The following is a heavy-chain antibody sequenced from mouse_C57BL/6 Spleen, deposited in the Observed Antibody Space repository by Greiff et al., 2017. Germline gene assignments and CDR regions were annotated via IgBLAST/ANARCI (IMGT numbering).Heavy chain of an antibody. CDR2: IYPRSGNT. CDR1: GYTFTSYG. CDR3: AREDDPPY. Sequence: QVQLQQSGAELARPGASVKLSCKASGYTFTSYGISWVKQRPGQGLEWIGEIYPRSGNTYYNEKFKGKATLTADKSSSTAYMELRSLTSEDSAVYFGAREDDPPYWGQGTLVTVSA. V-gene: IGHV1-81*01. J-gene: IGHJ3*01.